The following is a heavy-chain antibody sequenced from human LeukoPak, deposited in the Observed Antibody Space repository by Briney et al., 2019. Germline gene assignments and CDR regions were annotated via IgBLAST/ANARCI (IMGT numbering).Heavy chain of an antibody. V-gene: IGHV3-21*01. CDR2: ISSSSSYI. Sequence: GGSLRLSCAASGFTFSYYGMHWVRQAPGKGLEWVSSISSSSSYIYYADSVKGRFTISRDNAKNSLFLRMSSLRAEDTAVYYCARDAMVRGVLIDYWGQGTLVTVSS. CDR1: GFTFSYYG. CDR3: ARDAMVRGVLIDY. J-gene: IGHJ4*02. D-gene: IGHD3-10*01.